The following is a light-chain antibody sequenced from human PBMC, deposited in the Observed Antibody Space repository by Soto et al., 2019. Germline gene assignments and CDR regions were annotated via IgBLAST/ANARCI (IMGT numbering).Light chain of an antibody. J-gene: IGKJ5*01. V-gene: IGKV1-9*01. CDR3: QQLFDSPIT. CDR1: QVISTS. Sequence: DIPLTQSPSFLSPYIGESVTIPCRASQVISTSLAWYQVKPGKAPKLLIYAASTLESGVPSRFSATVSGTEFSLTITSLQPEDFATYYCQQLFDSPITFGQGTRLEV. CDR2: AAS.